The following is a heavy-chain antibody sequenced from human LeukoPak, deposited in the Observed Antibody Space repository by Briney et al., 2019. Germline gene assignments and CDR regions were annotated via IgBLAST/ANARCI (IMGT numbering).Heavy chain of an antibody. J-gene: IGHJ4*02. CDR1: GGTFSSYA. D-gene: IGHD3-3*01. Sequence: SVKVSCKASGGTFSSYAISWVRQAPGQGLEWMGGIVPIFGTANYAQKFQGRVTITTDESTSTAYMELSSLRSEDTAVYYCARGRRGDRLEAYIDYWGQGTLVTVSS. V-gene: IGHV1-69*05. CDR3: ARGRRGDRLEAYIDY. CDR2: IVPIFGTA.